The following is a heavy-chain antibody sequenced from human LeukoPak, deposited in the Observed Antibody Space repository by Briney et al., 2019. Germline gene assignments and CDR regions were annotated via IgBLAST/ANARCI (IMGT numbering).Heavy chain of an antibody. J-gene: IGHJ4*02. CDR1: GFTFSSYA. D-gene: IGHD3-22*01. V-gene: IGHV3-64*04. CDR2: ISSNGGST. Sequence: GGSLRLSCSASGFTFSSYAMHWVRQAPGKGLEFVSAISSNGGSTYYADSVKGRFTISRDNSKNTLYLQMDSLRAEDTAVYYCAKDLNTGYDSSGYFDYWGQGTLVTVSS. CDR3: AKDLNTGYDSSGYFDY.